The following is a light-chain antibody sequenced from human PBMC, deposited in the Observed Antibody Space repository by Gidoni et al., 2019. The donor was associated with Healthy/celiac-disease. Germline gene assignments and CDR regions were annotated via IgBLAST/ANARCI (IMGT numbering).Light chain of an antibody. V-gene: IGKV1-9*01. CDR2: AAS. J-gene: IGKJ4*01. Sequence: SQLTQSPSCLSVSVRDRVTITCWASQGISSYLAWYQQKPGKAPKLLIYAASTLQSGVPSRFSGSGSGTEFTLTISSLQPEDFATYYCQQLNSYPPTFGGGTKVEIK. CDR3: QQLNSYPPT. CDR1: QGISSY.